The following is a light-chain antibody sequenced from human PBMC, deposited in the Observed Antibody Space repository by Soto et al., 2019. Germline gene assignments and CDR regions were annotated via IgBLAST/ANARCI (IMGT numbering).Light chain of an antibody. Sequence: EIVMTQSPVILSVSPGERATLSCRTSQSIKSNLAWYQFKPGQAPRLLIYGASTRATGIPARFSGSGSGTEFTPTISSLQSEDFAVYYCHQYNNWPLITFGQGKQLDIK. V-gene: IGKV3-15*01. CDR1: QSIKSN. CDR2: GAS. CDR3: HQYNNWPLIT. J-gene: IGKJ5*01.